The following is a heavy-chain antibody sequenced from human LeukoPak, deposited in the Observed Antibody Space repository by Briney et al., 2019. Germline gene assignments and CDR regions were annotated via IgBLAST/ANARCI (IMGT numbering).Heavy chain of an antibody. D-gene: IGHD3-10*01. J-gene: IGHJ4*02. V-gene: IGHV4-59*01. CDR3: ARGEWFGEFYFDY. Sequence: SETLSLTCTVSGGSISSYYWSWIRQPPGKGLEWIGYIYHSGSTNYNPSLKSRVTISRGTSTNQFSLKLSSMTAADTAVYYCARGEWFGEFYFDYWGQGTLVTVSS. CDR2: IYHSGST. CDR1: GGSISSYY.